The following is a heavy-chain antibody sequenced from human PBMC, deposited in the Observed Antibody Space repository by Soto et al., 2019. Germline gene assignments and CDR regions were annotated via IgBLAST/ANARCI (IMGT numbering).Heavy chain of an antibody. CDR3: SRDPPYGDY. Sequence: EVQVVESGGGLVQPGGSLRLSCAASGFTVSSIHMSWVRQAPGKGLEWVSIIHTGGDTYYTDSVKGRFTISRDNSKNTLYLQMNNRRVEDTAVYYCSRDPPYGDYWGQGTLVTVSS. CDR2: IHTGGDT. CDR1: GFTVSSIH. D-gene: IGHD4-17*01. J-gene: IGHJ4*02. V-gene: IGHV3-66*01.